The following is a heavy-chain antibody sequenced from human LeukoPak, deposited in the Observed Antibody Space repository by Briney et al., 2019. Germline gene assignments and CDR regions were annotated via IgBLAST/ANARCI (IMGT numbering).Heavy chain of an antibody. CDR3: AKDTRAIVGSAHNAFDI. D-gene: IGHD1-26*01. V-gene: IGHV3-9*01. J-gene: IGHJ3*02. CDR2: ISWNSGNI. CDR1: GFSFDDYA. Sequence: GGSLRLSCAASGFSFDDYAMHWVRQAPGKGLEWVSGISWNSGNIGYADSVKGRFTISRDNAKNSLNLQMNSLRTEDTALYYCAKDTRAIVGSAHNAFDIWGQGTMVTVSS.